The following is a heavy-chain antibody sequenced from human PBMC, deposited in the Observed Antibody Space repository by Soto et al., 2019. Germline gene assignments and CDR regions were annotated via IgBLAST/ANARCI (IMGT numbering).Heavy chain of an antibody. CDR1: GFSFSSYE. V-gene: IGHV3-48*03. J-gene: IGHJ4*02. D-gene: IGHD5-12*01. CDR3: AREMATTQGFDY. CDR2: ISTSGSTI. Sequence: GGALRLSCAAIGFSFSSYEMDWVRQAPGKGLEWVSYISTSGSTIKYADSVKGRFTISRDNAKNSLYLQMSSLRAEDTAVYYCAREMATTQGFDYWGQGTLVTVSS.